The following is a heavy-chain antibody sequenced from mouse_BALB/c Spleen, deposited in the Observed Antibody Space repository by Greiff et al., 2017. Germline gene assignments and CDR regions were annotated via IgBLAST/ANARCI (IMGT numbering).Heavy chain of an antibody. J-gene: IGHJ4*01. CDR1: GFTFSSFG. CDR3: ASPLLLRGAMDY. Sequence: EVQLQESGGGLVQPGGSRKLSCAASGFTFSSFGMHWVRQAPEKGLEWVAYISSGSSTIYYADTVKGRFTISRDNPKNTLFLQMTSLRSEDTAMYYCASPLLLRGAMDYWGQGTSVTVSS. D-gene: IGHD1-1*01. CDR2: ISSGSSTI. V-gene: IGHV5-17*02.